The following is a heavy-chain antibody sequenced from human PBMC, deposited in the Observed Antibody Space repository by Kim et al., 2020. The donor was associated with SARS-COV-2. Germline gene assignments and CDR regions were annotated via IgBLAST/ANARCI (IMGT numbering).Heavy chain of an antibody. V-gene: IGHV3-73*01. CDR3: TSLTTSGETY. Sequence: GGSLRLSCAASGFTFSGSNIHWVRQASGKGLEWVGRISIRPKSYATAYSASVKGRFTISRDDSKNTAYLQLNSLRAEDTAVYYCTSLTTSGETYWGQGTL. CDR1: GFTFSGSN. D-gene: IGHD3-22*01. CDR2: ISIRPKSYAT. J-gene: IGHJ4*02.